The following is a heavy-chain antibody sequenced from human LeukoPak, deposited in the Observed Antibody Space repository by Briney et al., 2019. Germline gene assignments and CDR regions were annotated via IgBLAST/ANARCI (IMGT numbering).Heavy chain of an antibody. CDR1: GFAFSSYS. V-gene: IGHV3-21*01. J-gene: IGHJ4*02. Sequence: PGGSLRLSCEASGFAFSSYSMNWVRQAPGKGLEWVSSISSSSSYIYYADSVKGRFTISRDNAKNSLYLQMNSLRAEDTAVYYCARDWKDTAMVTDFDYCGQGTLVTVSS. CDR3: ARDWKDTAMVTDFDY. D-gene: IGHD5-18*01. CDR2: ISSSSSYI.